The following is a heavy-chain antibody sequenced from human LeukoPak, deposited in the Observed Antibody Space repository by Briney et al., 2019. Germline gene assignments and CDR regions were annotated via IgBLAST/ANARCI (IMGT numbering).Heavy chain of an antibody. D-gene: IGHD3-22*01. V-gene: IGHV1-46*01. CDR2: INPSGGST. J-gene: IGHJ3*02. CDR1: GYTFTSYY. Sequence: ASVKVSCKASGYTFTSYYMHWVRQAPGQGLEWMGIINPSGGSTSYAQKFQGRVTMTRDTSTSTVYMGLSSLRSEDTAVYCCAREDSSGPDAFDIWGQGTMVTVSS. CDR3: AREDSSGPDAFDI.